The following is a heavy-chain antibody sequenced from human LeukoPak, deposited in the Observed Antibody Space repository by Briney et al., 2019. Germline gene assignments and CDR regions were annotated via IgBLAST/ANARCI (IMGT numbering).Heavy chain of an antibody. CDR1: GDSISSYY. D-gene: IGHD6-13*01. J-gene: IGHJ4*02. Sequence: SETLSLTCTVSGDSISSYYWSWIRQPPGKGLEWIGYIYHSGNTNYNPSPKSRVTISADTSKDQFSLKLASVTAADTAVYYCATGYSSTWYYFDYWGQGTLVTVSS. V-gene: IGHV4-59*01. CDR3: ATGYSSTWYYFDY. CDR2: IYHSGNT.